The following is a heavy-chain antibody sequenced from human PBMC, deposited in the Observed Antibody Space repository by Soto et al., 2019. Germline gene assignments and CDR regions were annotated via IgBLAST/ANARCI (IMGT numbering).Heavy chain of an antibody. CDR1: GYAFTSYA. V-gene: IGHV1-3*01. Sequence: APVDVSSKAPGYAFTSYAMHWVRQAPGQRLEWMGWINAGNGNTKYSQKFQGRVTITRDTSASTAYMELSSLRSEDTAVYYCAREVPATASFDYWGQGTLVTVSS. J-gene: IGHJ4*02. D-gene: IGHD2-2*01. CDR3: AREVPATASFDY. CDR2: INAGNGNT.